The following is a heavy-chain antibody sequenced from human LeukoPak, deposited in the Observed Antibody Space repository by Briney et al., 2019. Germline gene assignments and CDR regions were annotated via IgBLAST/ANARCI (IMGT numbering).Heavy chain of an antibody. CDR3: ARGRGPRETPYYFDY. CDR1: GFTFSSYA. J-gene: IGHJ4*02. CDR2: ISYDGSNK. Sequence: PGGSLRLSCAASGFTFSSYAMHWVRQAPGKGLEWVAVISYDGSNKYYADSVKGRFTISRDNSKNTLYLQLNSLRAEDTAVYYRARGRGPRETPYYFDYWGQGTLVTVSS. D-gene: IGHD1-26*01. V-gene: IGHV3-30-3*01.